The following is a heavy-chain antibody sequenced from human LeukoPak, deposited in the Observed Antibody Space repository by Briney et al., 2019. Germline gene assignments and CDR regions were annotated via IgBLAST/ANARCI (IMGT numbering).Heavy chain of an antibody. D-gene: IGHD3-10*01. CDR3: ATSGGSGNGAYNWFDP. J-gene: IGHJ5*02. Sequence: SETLSLTCAVSGGXFSGYYCSWIRQPPGKGLEWIGEINHSGSTNYNPSLKSRVTISVDTSKNQFSLKLSSVTAADTAVYYCATSGGSGNGAYNWFDPWGQGTLVTVSS. CDR2: INHSGST. V-gene: IGHV4-34*01. CDR1: GGXFSGYY.